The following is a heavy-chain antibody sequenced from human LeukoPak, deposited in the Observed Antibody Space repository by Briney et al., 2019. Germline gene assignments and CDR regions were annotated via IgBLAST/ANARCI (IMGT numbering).Heavy chain of an antibody. V-gene: IGHV3-23*01. J-gene: IGHJ5*02. CDR2: ISGSGGST. CDR1: GFTFSSYA. D-gene: IGHD6-13*01. CDR3: AKPGKEAAAGTGLGFDP. Sequence: GGSLRLSCAASGFTFSSYAMSWVRQAPGKGLEWVSAISGSGGSTYYADSVKGRFTISRDNSKNTLYLQINSLRAEDTAVYYCAKPGKEAAAGTGLGFDPWGQGTLVTVSS.